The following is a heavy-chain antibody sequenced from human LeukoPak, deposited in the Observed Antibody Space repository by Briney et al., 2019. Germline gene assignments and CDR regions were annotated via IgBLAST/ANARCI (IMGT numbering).Heavy chain of an antibody. Sequence: GESLQISCRGSGYTFTNYWIGWVRQLPGKGLEWMGLIYPRDPDTRYSPSFQGQVTISADKSISTAFLQWSSLKASDTAMYHCARGAPSGSGNYLDFWGQGTLVTVSS. CDR1: GYTFTNYW. V-gene: IGHV5-51*01. D-gene: IGHD3-10*01. J-gene: IGHJ4*02. CDR2: IYPRDPDT. CDR3: ARGAPSGSGNYLDF.